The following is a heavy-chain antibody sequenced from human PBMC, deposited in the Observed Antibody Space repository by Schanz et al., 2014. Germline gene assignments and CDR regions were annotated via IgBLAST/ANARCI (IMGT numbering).Heavy chain of an antibody. Sequence: EVRLVESGGGLVQPGGSLRLSCAASGFTVSSNYMNWVRQAPGKGLEWVSYISSSSSYIYYADSMKGRFTISRDNAKNSLYLQMNSLRAEDTAVYYCARDYAGFDCWGQGTLVTVSS. CDR3: ARDYAGFDC. CDR2: ISSSSSYI. J-gene: IGHJ4*02. D-gene: IGHD3-16*01. CDR1: GFTVSSNY. V-gene: IGHV3-21*01.